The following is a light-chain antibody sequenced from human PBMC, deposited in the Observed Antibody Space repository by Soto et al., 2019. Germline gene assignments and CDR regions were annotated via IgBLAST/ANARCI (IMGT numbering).Light chain of an antibody. V-gene: IGLV2-8*01. CDR1: SSDVDNYKY. J-gene: IGLJ3*02. CDR2: EVS. CDR3: SSYAGSNNWV. Sequence: QSALTQSPSASGSPGQSVTISCTGTSSDVDNYKYVSWYQQHPGKAPKLMIYEVSKRPSGVPDRFSGSKSGNTASLTVSGLQAEDEADYYCSSYAGSNNWVFGGGTKLTVL.